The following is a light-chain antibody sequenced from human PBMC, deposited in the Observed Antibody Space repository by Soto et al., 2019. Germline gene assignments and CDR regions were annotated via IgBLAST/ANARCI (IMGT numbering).Light chain of an antibody. V-gene: IGKV3-20*01. Sequence: EIVLTQSPGTLSLSPGERATLSCRASQSVNTNYLAWYQQKSGQAPRLLIYGASSRATGIPDSFSGSGSGTDFTLTISRLEPEDFAAYFCQQYGSSPITFGQGTRLEIK. CDR1: QSVNTNY. CDR3: QQYGSSPIT. CDR2: GAS. J-gene: IGKJ5*01.